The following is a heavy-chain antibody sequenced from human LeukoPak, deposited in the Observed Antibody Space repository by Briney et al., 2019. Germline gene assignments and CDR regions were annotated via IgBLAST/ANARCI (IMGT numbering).Heavy chain of an antibody. CDR2: IIPILGIA. Sequence: SVKVSCKASGGTFSSYAISWVRQAPGQGLEWMGRIIPILGIANYAQKFQGRVTITADKSTSTAYMELSSLRSEDTAVYYCATGQQLVGYFQHWGQGTLVTVSS. CDR3: ATGQQLVGYFQH. D-gene: IGHD6-13*01. CDR1: GGTFSSYA. V-gene: IGHV1-69*04. J-gene: IGHJ1*01.